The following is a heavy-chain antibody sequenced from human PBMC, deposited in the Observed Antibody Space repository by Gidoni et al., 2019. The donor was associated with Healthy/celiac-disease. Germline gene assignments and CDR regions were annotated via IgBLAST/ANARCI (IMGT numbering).Heavy chain of an antibody. CDR2: IIPIFGTA. V-gene: IGHV1-69*01. D-gene: IGHD3-22*01. CDR3: ARGGDSSGYYYVPLYYYYYMDV. Sequence: QVQLVQSGAEVKRPGSSVKVSCKASEGTFSSYAISWVRQAPGQGLEWMGGIIPIFGTANYAQKFQGRVTITADESTSTAYMELSSLRSEDTAVYYCARGGDSSGYYYVPLYYYYYMDVWGKGTTVTVSS. CDR1: EGTFSSYA. J-gene: IGHJ6*03.